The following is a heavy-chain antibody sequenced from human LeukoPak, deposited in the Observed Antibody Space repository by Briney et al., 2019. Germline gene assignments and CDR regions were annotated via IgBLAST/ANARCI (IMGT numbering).Heavy chain of an antibody. CDR2: INPNSGGT. CDR1: GYTFADYY. V-gene: IGHV1-2*02. CDR3: ARGIDTAMVTGY. D-gene: IGHD5-18*01. J-gene: IGHJ4*02. Sequence: ASVKVSCKASGYTFADYYMHWVRQAPGQGLEWMGWINPNSGGTNHAQNFQGRVTMTRDTSISTVYMELSRLRSDDTAVYYCARGIDTAMVTGYWGQGTLVTVSS.